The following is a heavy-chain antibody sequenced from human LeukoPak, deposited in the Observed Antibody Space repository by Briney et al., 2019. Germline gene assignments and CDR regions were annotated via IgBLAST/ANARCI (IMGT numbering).Heavy chain of an antibody. CDR2: ISGSGGTT. D-gene: IGHD3-22*01. CDR1: GFTFRSYA. J-gene: IGHJ4*02. Sequence: GGSLRLSCAASGFTFRSYAMSWVRRAPGKGLEWVSVISGSGGTTYYADSVKGLFTISRDNSKNTLYLQMNSLRAEDTAVYYCAKGLYDSSAYYFDYWGQGTLVTVSS. V-gene: IGHV3-23*01. CDR3: AKGLYDSSAYYFDY.